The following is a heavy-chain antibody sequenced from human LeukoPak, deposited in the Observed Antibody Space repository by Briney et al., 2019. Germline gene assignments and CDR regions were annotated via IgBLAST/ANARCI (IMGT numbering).Heavy chain of an antibody. CDR2: IVPIFGTA. CDR1: GGTFTSHT. V-gene: IGHV1-69*05. CDR3: ARIDRYYFYLDV. J-gene: IGHJ6*03. Sequence: ASVKVSCKASGGTFTSHTITWVRLAPGQGLEWMGGIVPIFGTAHYAQKFQGRLTITTDESTSTAYMELSSLISEDSAIYYCARIDRYYFYLDVWGKGTTVTVSS.